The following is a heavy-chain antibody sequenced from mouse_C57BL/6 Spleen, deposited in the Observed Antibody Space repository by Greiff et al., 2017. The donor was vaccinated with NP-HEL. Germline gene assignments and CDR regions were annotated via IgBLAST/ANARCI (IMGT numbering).Heavy chain of an antibody. Sequence: QVQLQQSGPELVKPGASVKISCKASGYAFSSSWMNWVKQRPGKGLEWIGRIYPGDGDTNYNGKFKGKATLTADKSSSTAYMQLSSLTSEDSAVYFCARSGSSWWYFDVWGTGTTVTVSS. CDR3: ARSGSSWWYFDV. D-gene: IGHD1-1*01. CDR1: GYAFSSSW. CDR2: IYPGDGDT. V-gene: IGHV1-82*01. J-gene: IGHJ1*03.